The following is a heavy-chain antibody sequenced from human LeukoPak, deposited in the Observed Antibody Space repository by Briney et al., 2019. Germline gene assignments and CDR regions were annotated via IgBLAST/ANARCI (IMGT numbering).Heavy chain of an antibody. D-gene: IGHD3-10*01. CDR1: GYTFTSYD. J-gene: IGHJ4*02. V-gene: IGHV1-8*01. CDR3: ARALFKVRGVLRGY. CDR2: MNPNSGNT. Sequence: ASVKVSCKASGYTFTSYDINWVRQATGQGLEWMGWMNPNSGNTGYAQKFQGRVTMTRNTSISTAYMELSSLRSEDTAVYYCARALFKVRGVLRGYWGQGTLVTASS.